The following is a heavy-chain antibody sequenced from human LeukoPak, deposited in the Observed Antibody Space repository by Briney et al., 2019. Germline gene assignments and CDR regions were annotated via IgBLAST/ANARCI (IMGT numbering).Heavy chain of an antibody. CDR1: GFTFSSYA. D-gene: IGHD6-19*01. CDR3: AKMGLKQWPYNYFDY. Sequence: PGGSLRLSCAASGFTFSSYAMSWVRQAPGKGLEGGSAISGSGGSTYYADSVKGRFTISRDNSKNTLYLQMNSLRAEDTAVYYCAKMGLKQWPYNYFDYWGQGTLVTVSS. V-gene: IGHV3-23*01. J-gene: IGHJ4*02. CDR2: ISGSGGST.